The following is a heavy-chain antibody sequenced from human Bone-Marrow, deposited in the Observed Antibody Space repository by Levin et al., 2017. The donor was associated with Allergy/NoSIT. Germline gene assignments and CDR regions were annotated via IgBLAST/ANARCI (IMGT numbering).Heavy chain of an antibody. J-gene: IGHJ4*02. D-gene: IGHD2-2*02. CDR3: AREGYQLLYRIAAPTRPLDY. Sequence: GESLKISCKASGYTFTGYYMHWVRQAPGQGLEWMGWINPNSGGTNYAQKFQGRVTMTRDTSISTAYMELSRLRSDDTAVYYCAREGYQLLYRIAAPTRPLDYWGQGTLVTVSS. CDR2: INPNSGGT. V-gene: IGHV1-2*02. CDR1: GYTFTGYY.